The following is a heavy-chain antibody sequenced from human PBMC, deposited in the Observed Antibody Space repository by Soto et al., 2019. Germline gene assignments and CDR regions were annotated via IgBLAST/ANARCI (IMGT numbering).Heavy chain of an antibody. D-gene: IGHD2-15*01. Sequence: SETLSLSCAVSGFSISSGNYWGWIRKHPGKGLEWIGSVYHGGNTYYNPSLKSRVSISIDLSENQFSLKLTSVTAADTAAYYCARARWYDAFNVWGQGTVVTVSS. V-gene: IGHV4-38-2*01. CDR1: GFSISSGNY. J-gene: IGHJ3*01. CDR3: ARARWYDAFNV. CDR2: VYHGGNT.